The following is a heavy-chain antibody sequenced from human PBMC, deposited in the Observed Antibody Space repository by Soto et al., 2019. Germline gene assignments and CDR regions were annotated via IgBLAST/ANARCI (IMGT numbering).Heavy chain of an antibody. Sequence: GGSLRLSSAASGFTFSRFTINVVLQTPGKGLEWVSYISSGSLSIYYADSVKGRFAVSRGNAKNSLFLQMNSLRDEDTAVYYCARGGSSSDNGMDVWGQGTTVTVSS. CDR1: GFTFSRFT. J-gene: IGHJ6*02. CDR2: ISSGSLSI. D-gene: IGHD3-16*01. V-gene: IGHV3-48*02. CDR3: ARGGSSSDNGMDV.